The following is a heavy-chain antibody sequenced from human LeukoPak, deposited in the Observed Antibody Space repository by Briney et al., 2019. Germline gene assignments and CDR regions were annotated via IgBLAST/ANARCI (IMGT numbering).Heavy chain of an antibody. V-gene: IGHV3-49*04. CDR2: VRSKAYAGTT. CDR1: GFTFGDYA. Sequence: GGSLRLSCTASGFTFGDYAMSWVRQAPGKGLEWVGFVRSKAYAGTTEYAPSMKGRFTISRDDSKSIAYLQMNSLETEDTAVYYCTRSNYDSRTWFDPWGQGTLVTVSS. J-gene: IGHJ5*02. CDR3: TRSNYDSRTWFDP. D-gene: IGHD3-22*01.